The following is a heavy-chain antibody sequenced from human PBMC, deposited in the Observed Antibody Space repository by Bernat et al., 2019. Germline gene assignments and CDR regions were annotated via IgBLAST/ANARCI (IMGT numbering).Heavy chain of an antibody. CDR1: GGSISSGDYY. CDR3: ARGQYCSGGSCNGMDV. D-gene: IGHD2-15*01. V-gene: IGHV4-30-4*01. CDR2: IYYSGST. Sequence: QVQLQESGPGLVKPSQTLSLTCTVPGGSISSGDYYWSWIRQPPGKGLEWIGYIYYSGSTYYNPSLKSRVTISVDTSKNQFSLKLSSVTAADTAVYYCARGQYCSGGSCNGMDVWGQGTTVTVSS. J-gene: IGHJ6*02.